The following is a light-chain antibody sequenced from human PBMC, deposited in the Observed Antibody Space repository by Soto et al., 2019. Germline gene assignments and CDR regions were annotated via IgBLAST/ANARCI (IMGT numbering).Light chain of an antibody. CDR1: QGINSW. CDR2: AAS. V-gene: IGKV1-12*01. CDR3: QQANSFPFT. Sequence: DIQMTQSPSSVSASVGDRVTITCRASQGINSWLAWYQQKSGKAPKLLIYAASSLQSGVPSRFSGSGSGTDFTLTISSLQPEDFATYYCQQANSFPFTFGQGTKLEIK. J-gene: IGKJ2*01.